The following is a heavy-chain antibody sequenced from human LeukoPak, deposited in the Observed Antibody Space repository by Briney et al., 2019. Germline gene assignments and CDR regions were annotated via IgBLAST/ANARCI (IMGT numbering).Heavy chain of an antibody. CDR3: AKVKRYFDWDFDY. Sequence: GGSLRLSCAASGFTFSSYGMSWVRQAPGEGLEWVSAISGSGGSTYYADSVKGRFTISRDNSKNTLYLQMNSLRAEDTAVYYCAKVKRYFDWDFDYWGQGTLVTVSS. D-gene: IGHD3-9*01. CDR2: ISGSGGST. V-gene: IGHV3-23*01. CDR1: GFTFSSYG. J-gene: IGHJ4*02.